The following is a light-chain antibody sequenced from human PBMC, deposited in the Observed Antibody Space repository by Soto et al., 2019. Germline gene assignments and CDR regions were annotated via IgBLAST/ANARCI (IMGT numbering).Light chain of an antibody. V-gene: IGKV1-5*03. CDR3: QLYNLYSEA. CDR1: QTISSW. J-gene: IGKJ1*01. CDR2: KAS. Sequence: MTQSQSLLSASTGDRVTITCRASQTISSWLAWYQQKPGKAPKLLIYKASTLKSGVPSRFSGSGSGTEFTLTISCLQPDDCATDYCQLYNLYSEAFGEGAMVDI.